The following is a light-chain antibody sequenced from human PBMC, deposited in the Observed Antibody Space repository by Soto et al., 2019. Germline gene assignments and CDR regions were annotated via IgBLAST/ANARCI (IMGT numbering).Light chain of an antibody. CDR2: GAS. Sequence: EIVMTQSPATLSVSPGERATLSCRASQSVSSDLAWYQQKPGQAPRLLIYGASSRATGIPDRFSGGGSGTDFTLTISRLEPEDFAVYYCQQYGSSQTFGQGTKVDIK. V-gene: IGKV3-20*01. CDR1: QSVSSD. CDR3: QQYGSSQT. J-gene: IGKJ1*01.